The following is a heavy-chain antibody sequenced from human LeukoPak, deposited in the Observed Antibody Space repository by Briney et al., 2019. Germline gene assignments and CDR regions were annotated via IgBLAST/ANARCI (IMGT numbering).Heavy chain of an antibody. J-gene: IGHJ2*01. CDR1: GYTFTDYY. D-gene: IGHD3-3*01. CDR3: ARSYDFPHFDL. CDR2: VDPEDGET. V-gene: IGHV1-69-2*01. Sequence: ASVKVSCKVSGYTFTDYYMHWVQQAPGKGLEWMGLVDPEDGETIYAEKFQGRVTITADTSTDTAYMELGSLRSEDTAMYYCARSYDFPHFDLWGRGTLVTVSS.